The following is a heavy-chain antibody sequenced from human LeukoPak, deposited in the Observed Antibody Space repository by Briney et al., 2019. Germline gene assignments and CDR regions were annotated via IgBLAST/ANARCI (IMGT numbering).Heavy chain of an antibody. Sequence: RLXXAAXXFTFSSYWMSWVRQAPGXXXXGVANIKQDGSEKYYVDSVKGRFTISRDNAKNSLYLQMNSLRAEDTAVYYCARHAKTETTYYDFWSGYYIGWFDPWGQGTLVTVSS. V-gene: IGHV3-7*04. J-gene: IGHJ5*02. CDR1: XFTFSSYW. CDR3: ARHAKTETTYYDFWSGYYIGWFDP. CDR2: IKQDGSEK. D-gene: IGHD3-3*01.